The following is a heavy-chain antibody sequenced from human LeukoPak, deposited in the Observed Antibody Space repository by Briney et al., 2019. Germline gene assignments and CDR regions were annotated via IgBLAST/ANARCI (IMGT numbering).Heavy chain of an antibody. CDR3: ARLGYYYDGTGYYYLSN. Sequence: GGSLRLSCAASGFTVISSYMSWVRQSPGKGLDWVAAIYSGSSTYYADSVKGRFTISRDSSRNTLYLQMNSLRAEDTAVYYCARLGYYYDGTGYYYLSNWGQGTLVTVSS. D-gene: IGHD3-22*01. V-gene: IGHV3-66*01. J-gene: IGHJ4*02. CDR1: GFTVISSY. CDR2: IYSGSST.